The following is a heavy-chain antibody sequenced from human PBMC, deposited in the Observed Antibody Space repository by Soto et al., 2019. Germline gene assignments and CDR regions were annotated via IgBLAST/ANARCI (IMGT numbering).Heavy chain of an antibody. D-gene: IGHD2-8*01. V-gene: IGHV3-33*01. CDR1: GFTFSSYG. Sequence: QVQLVESGGGVVQPGRSLRLSCAASGFTFSSYGMHWVRQAPGKGLEWVAVIWYDGSNKYYADSVKGRFTISRDNSKNTLYLQMNILRAEDTAVYYCARDLMVYAIGYYFDYWGQGTLVTVSS. CDR3: ARDLMVYAIGYYFDY. CDR2: IWYDGSNK. J-gene: IGHJ4*02.